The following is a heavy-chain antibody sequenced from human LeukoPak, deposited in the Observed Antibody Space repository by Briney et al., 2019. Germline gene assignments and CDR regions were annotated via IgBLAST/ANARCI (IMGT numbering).Heavy chain of an antibody. CDR1: GYTFTSCG. V-gene: IGHV1-18*01. CDR3: ATDAGLRVDY. D-gene: IGHD3-10*01. J-gene: IGHJ4*02. Sequence: ASVKVSCKASGYTFTSCGISWVRQAPGQGLVWMGWISAYNGNTNYAQTLQGRVTMTTDTSTSTAYMELRSLRSADTAVYYCATDAGLRVDYWGQGTLVTVSS. CDR2: ISAYNGNT.